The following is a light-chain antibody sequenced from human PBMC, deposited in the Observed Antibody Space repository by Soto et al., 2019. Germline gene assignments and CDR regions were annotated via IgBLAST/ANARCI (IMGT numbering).Light chain of an antibody. CDR1: QSISNY. CDR3: QQTYSTPCT. V-gene: IGKV1-39*01. Sequence: DIPMTQSPSSLSASVGDRVTITCRATQSISNYLNWYQQKPGKAPKVLISAASSLQSGVPSRFSGSGSGTDFTLTISSLQPEDFATYYCQQTYSTPCTFGQVTKLEVK. J-gene: IGKJ2*02. CDR2: AAS.